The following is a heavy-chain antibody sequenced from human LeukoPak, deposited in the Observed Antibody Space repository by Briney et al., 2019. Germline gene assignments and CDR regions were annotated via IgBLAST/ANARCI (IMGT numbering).Heavy chain of an antibody. CDR3: ARVNGDYFPD. CDR1: GFTFSSYS. Sequence: GGSLRLSCAASGFTFSSYSMNWVRQAPGKGLEWVSSITSSSSYTYYADSVKGRFTISRDNAKNSLYLQMNSLRAEDTAVYYCARVNGDYFPDWGQGTLVTVSS. CDR2: ITSSSSYT. J-gene: IGHJ4*02. V-gene: IGHV3-21*01. D-gene: IGHD4-17*01.